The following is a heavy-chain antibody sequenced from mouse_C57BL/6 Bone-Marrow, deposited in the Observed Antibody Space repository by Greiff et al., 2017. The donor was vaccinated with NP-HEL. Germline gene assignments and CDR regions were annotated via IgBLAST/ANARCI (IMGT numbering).Heavy chain of an antibody. D-gene: IGHD2-1*01. CDR3: TYCNYYYAIDY. CDR2: IYPGNSDP. J-gene: IGHJ4*01. CDR1: GYTFTSYW. Sequence: EVQLQQSGTVLARPGASVKMSCKTSGYTFTSYWMHWVKQRPGQGLEWIGTIYPGNSDPHYNQQFKGKAKLTAVTSASTAYMELSSLTNKDSAVYYCTYCNYYYAIDYWGQGTSVTVSS. V-gene: IGHV1-5*01.